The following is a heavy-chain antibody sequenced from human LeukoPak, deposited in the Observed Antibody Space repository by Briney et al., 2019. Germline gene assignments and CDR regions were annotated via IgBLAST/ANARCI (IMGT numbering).Heavy chain of an antibody. J-gene: IGHJ4*02. V-gene: IGHV4-59*05. D-gene: IGHD3-3*01. CDR3: ARREWTNYFDY. Sequence: SETLSLTCTVSGGSISSYYWSWIRQPPGKGLEWIGSIYYSGSTYYNPSLKSRVTISVDTSKNQFSLKLSSVTAADTAVYYCARREWTNYFDYWGQGTLVTVSS. CDR2: IYYSGST. CDR1: GGSISSYY.